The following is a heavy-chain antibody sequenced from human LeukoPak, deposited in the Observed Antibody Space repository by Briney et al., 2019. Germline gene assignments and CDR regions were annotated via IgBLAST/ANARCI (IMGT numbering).Heavy chain of an antibody. D-gene: IGHD1-26*01. J-gene: IGHJ3*02. CDR2: IYYSGST. V-gene: IGHV4-39*01. CDR1: GGSISSSSYY. Sequence: SETLSLTCTVSGGSISSSSYYWGWIRQPPGKGLEWIGSIYYSGSTYYNPSLKSRVTISVDTSKNQFSLKLSSVTAADTAVYYCARLLDAFDIWGQGTMVTASS. CDR3: ARLLDAFDI.